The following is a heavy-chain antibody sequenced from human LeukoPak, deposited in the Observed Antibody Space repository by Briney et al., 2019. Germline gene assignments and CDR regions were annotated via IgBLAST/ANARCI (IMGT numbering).Heavy chain of an antibody. Sequence: GGSLRLSCAASGFCLSSYGLHWGRQGPGTGLEWVGAIFYDGSKKFYTDSAKSRFTISTDNSKKTRYLQMNSMRAEDTAVDYCSRDQQQQHQVGSGNQLYNWFDSWGQRTLVT. CDR1: GFCLSSYG. D-gene: IGHD6-13*01. J-gene: IGHJ5*01. CDR2: IFYDGSKK. V-gene: IGHV3-33*01. CDR3: SRDQQQQHQVGSGNQLYNWFDS.